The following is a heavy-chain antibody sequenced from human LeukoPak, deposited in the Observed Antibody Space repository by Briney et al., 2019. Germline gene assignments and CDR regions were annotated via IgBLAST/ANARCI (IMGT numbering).Heavy chain of an antibody. J-gene: IGHJ4*02. CDR1: GGSISSYY. CDR3: ARKSGSYSNPFDY. Sequence: PSETLSLTCTVSGGSISSYYWSWIRQPPGKGLEWIGYIYYSGSTNYNPSLKSRVTISVVTSKNQFSLKLSSVTAADTAVYYCARKSGSYSNPFDYWGQGTLVTVSS. CDR2: IYYSGST. D-gene: IGHD1-26*01. V-gene: IGHV4-59*08.